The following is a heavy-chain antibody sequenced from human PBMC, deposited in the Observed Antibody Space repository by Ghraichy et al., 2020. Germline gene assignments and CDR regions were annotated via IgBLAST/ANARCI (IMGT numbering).Heavy chain of an antibody. CDR2: IWYDGSNK. D-gene: IGHD6-6*01. J-gene: IGHJ6*02. CDR1: GFTFSSYG. CDR3: ARGLIAAGGMDV. Sequence: GGSLRLSCAASGFTFSSYGMHWVRQAPGKGLEWVAVIWYDGSNKYYADSVKGRFTISRDNSKNTLYLQMNSLRAEDTAVYYCARGLIAAGGMDVWGQGTTVTVSS. V-gene: IGHV3-33*01.